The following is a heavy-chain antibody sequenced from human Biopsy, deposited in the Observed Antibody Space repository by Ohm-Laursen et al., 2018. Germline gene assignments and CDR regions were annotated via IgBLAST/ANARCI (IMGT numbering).Heavy chain of an antibody. CDR1: LFNFSDYY. CDR3: ARDWGGDYGGNIDYYYFYGMDV. D-gene: IGHD4-23*01. CDR2: IISICSII. V-gene: IGHV3-11*01. J-gene: IGHJ6*02. Sequence: SLRLSCSSSLFNFSDYYMSFFLQAPGHGLYWLSYIISICSIIYYSDSVKGRFTISSDNAQNTLYLQMNSLRADVTAVYYCARDWGGDYGGNIDYYYFYGMDVWGQGTTVTVSS.